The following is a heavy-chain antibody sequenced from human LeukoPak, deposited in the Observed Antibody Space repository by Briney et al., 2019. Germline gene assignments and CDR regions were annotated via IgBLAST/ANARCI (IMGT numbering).Heavy chain of an antibody. D-gene: IGHD6-25*01. V-gene: IGHV4-39*07. CDR3: ATCAAPTRPGWFDP. Sequence: SETLSLTCTVSGGSISSGDYYWSWIRQPPGKGLEWIGEINHSGSTNYNPSLKGRVTISVDTSKNQFSLKLSSVTAADTAVYYCATCAAPTRPGWFDPWGQGTLVTVSS. CDR2: INHSGST. CDR1: GGSISSGDYY. J-gene: IGHJ5*02.